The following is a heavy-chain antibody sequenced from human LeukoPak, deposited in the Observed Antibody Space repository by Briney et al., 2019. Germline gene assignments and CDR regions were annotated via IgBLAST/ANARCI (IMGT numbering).Heavy chain of an antibody. CDR3: ARDASSSWYRFTEFDY. CDR1: GGSISSGGYY. J-gene: IGHJ4*02. Sequence: PSETLSLTCTVSGGSISSGGYYWSWIRQHPGKGLEWIGYIYYSGSTYYNPSLKSRVTISVDTSKNQFSLKLSSVTAADTAVYYCARDASSSWYRFTEFDYWGQGTLVTVSS. CDR2: IYYSGST. D-gene: IGHD6-13*01. V-gene: IGHV4-31*03.